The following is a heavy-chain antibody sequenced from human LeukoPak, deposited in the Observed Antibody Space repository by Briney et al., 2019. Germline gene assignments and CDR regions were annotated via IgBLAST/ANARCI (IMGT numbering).Heavy chain of an antibody. CDR1: GFTFSSCA. CDR3: AKDPIFSGSYGVFDY. CDR2: IIDSGNSI. J-gene: IGHJ4*02. D-gene: IGHD1-26*01. V-gene: IGHV3-23*01. Sequence: GGSLRLSCAASGFTFSSCAMSWVRQAPGKGLEWVSTIIDSGNSIYYADSAEGRFTISRDNSKNTPYLQMNSLRAGDTAVYYCAKDPIFSGSYGVFDYWGLGTLVTVSS.